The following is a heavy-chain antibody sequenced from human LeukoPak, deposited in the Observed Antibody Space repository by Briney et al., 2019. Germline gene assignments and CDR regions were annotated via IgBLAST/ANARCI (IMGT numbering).Heavy chain of an antibody. Sequence: GGSLRRSCAASGFTFSSYAMSWVRQAPGKGLEWVSAISGSGGSTYYADSVKGRFTISRDNSKNTLYLQMNSLRAEDTAVYYCAKIIGILTGYYVYWGQGTLVTVSS. J-gene: IGHJ4*02. CDR1: GFTFSSYA. D-gene: IGHD3-9*01. CDR2: ISGSGGST. V-gene: IGHV3-23*01. CDR3: AKIIGILTGYYVY.